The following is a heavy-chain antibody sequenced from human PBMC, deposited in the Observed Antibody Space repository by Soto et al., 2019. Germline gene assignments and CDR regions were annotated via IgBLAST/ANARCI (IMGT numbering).Heavy chain of an antibody. Sequence: PSETLSLTCTVSGGSISSYYWSWIRQPPGKGLEWIGYIYYSGSTNYNPSLKSRVTISVDTSKNQFSLKLSSVTAADTAVYYCARGFKGANRGSYQIDYWGQGTLVTVSS. CDR3: ARGFKGANRGSYQIDY. V-gene: IGHV4-59*01. CDR1: GGSISSYY. CDR2: IYYSGST. J-gene: IGHJ4*02. D-gene: IGHD1-26*01.